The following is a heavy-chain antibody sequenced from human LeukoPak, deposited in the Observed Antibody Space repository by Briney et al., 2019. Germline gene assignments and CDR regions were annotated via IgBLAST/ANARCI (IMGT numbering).Heavy chain of an antibody. D-gene: IGHD2-2*01. CDR3: ARHDCSSTSCYADY. CDR2: IYYSGST. Sequence: SETLSLTCTVSGGSISSRSYYWGWIRQPPGKGLEWIGTIYYSGSTYYNPSLKSRVTISVDTSKNQFSQKLSSVTAADTAVYYCARHDCSSTSCYADYWGQGTLVTVSS. J-gene: IGHJ4*02. CDR1: GGSISSRSYY. V-gene: IGHV4-39*01.